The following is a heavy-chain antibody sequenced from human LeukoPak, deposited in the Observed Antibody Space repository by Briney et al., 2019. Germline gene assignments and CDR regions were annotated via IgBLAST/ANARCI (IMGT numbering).Heavy chain of an antibody. V-gene: IGHV4-59*02. D-gene: IGHD6-19*01. J-gene: IGHJ5*02. Sequence: PSETLSLTCSVSGGSVSSYYWNWLRQPPGKGLEWIGFFYHSGGTHYNPSLKSRVTISLDTSKSQVSLNLNFVTAADTAVYYCARGYSSGWNGRVAFDPWGQGTLVTVSS. CDR3: ARGYSSGWNGRVAFDP. CDR1: GGSVSSYY. CDR2: FYHSGGT.